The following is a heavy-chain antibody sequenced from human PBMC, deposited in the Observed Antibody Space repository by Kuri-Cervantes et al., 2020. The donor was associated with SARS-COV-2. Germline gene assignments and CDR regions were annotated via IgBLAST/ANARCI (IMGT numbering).Heavy chain of an antibody. V-gene: IGHV1-2*02. CDR1: GYTFTSYD. D-gene: IGHD6-13*01. Sequence: ASVKVSCKASGYTFTSYDINWVRQATGQGLEWMGWINPNSGGTNYAQKFQGRVTMTRDTSISTAYMELSRLRSDDTAVYYCARDGIDSSSWDFDYWGQGTLVTVSS. CDR3: ARDGIDSSSWDFDY. CDR2: INPNSGGT. J-gene: IGHJ4*02.